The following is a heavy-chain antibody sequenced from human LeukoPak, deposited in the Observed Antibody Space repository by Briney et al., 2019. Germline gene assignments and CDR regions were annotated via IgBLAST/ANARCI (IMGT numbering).Heavy chain of an antibody. CDR1: GGTFSSYA. Sequence: SVKVSCKASGGTFSSYAISWVRQAPGQGLEWMGRIIPILGIANYAQKFQGRVTITADKSTSTAYMELSSLRSEDTAVYYCARVTDYDSSGYARRGMDVWGQGTTVTVSS. CDR3: ARVTDYDSSGYARRGMDV. V-gene: IGHV1-69*04. CDR2: IIPILGIA. J-gene: IGHJ6*02. D-gene: IGHD3-22*01.